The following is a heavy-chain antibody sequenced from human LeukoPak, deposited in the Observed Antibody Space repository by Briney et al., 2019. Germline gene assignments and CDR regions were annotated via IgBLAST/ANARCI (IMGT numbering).Heavy chain of an antibody. Sequence: GGSLRLSCAVSGFIFSDYYMSWIRQAPGKGLEWVSSISSSSSYIYYADSVKGRFTISRDNAKNSLYLQMNSLRAEDTAVYYCASGVEAFDIWGQGTMVTVSS. CDR3: ASGVEAFDI. CDR1: GFIFSDYY. CDR2: ISSSSSYI. V-gene: IGHV3-11*06. J-gene: IGHJ3*02. D-gene: IGHD2-15*01.